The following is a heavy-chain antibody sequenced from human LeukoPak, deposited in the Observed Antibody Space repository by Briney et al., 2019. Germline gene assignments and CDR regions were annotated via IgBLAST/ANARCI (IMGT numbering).Heavy chain of an antibody. CDR1: GGSISSSSYY. CDR2: IYYSGST. V-gene: IGHV4-39*07. Sequence: SETLSLTCTVSGGSISSSSYYWGWIRQPPGKGLEWIGSIYYSGSTYYNPSLKSRVTISVDTSKNQFSLKLSSVTAADAAVYYCARVATSVYNWFDPWGQGTLVTVSS. D-gene: IGHD5-12*01. CDR3: ARVATSVYNWFDP. J-gene: IGHJ5*02.